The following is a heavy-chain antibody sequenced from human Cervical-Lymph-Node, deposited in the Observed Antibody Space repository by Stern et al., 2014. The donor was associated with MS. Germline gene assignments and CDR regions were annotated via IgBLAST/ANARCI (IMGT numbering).Heavy chain of an antibody. D-gene: IGHD6-13*01. Sequence: QVQLVQSGAEVKKPGASVKVSCKASGYTFTSYAMHWVRQAPGQRLEWMGWINAGNGNTKYSQKFQGRVTITRDTSASTAYMELSSLRSEDTAVYYCARAGIAAPDLDYWGQGTLVTVSS. V-gene: IGHV1-3*01. CDR1: GYTFTSYA. CDR2: INAGNGNT. CDR3: ARAGIAAPDLDY. J-gene: IGHJ4*02.